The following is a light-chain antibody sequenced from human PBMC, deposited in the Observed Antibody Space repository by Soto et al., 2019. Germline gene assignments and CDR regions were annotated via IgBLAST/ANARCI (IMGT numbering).Light chain of an antibody. J-gene: IGLJ1*01. CDR1: SSDVGGYNY. CDR3: SSYTSSSTFYV. Sequence: QSVLTHPASVSGSPGQSITISCTGTSSDVGGYNYVSWYQQHPGKAPKLMIYEVSNRPSGVSNRFSGSKSGNTASLTISGLQAEDEADYYCSSYTSSSTFYVFGTGTKVTVL. CDR2: EVS. V-gene: IGLV2-14*01.